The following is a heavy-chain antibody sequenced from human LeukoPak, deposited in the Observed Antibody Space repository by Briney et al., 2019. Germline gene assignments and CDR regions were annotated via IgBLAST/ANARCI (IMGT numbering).Heavy chain of an antibody. Sequence: SETLSLTCTVSGGSISGYFWNWIRQPPGKGLEWIGYIYYSGSTNYNPSPKSRVTISIDTSKNQFSLKLTSVTAADTAVYYCAKHSRSGDSGYGNAFDIWGQGTMVTVSS. CDR1: GGSISGYF. CDR3: AKHSRSGDSGYGNAFDI. J-gene: IGHJ3*02. CDR2: IYYSGST. V-gene: IGHV4-59*08. D-gene: IGHD5-12*01.